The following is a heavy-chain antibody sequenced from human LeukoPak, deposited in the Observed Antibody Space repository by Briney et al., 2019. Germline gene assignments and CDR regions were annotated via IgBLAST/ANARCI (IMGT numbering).Heavy chain of an antibody. Sequence: GGSLRLSCAASGFTFSSYAMSWVRQAPGKGLEWVSAISGSGGGTYYADSVKGRFTISRDNSKNTLYLQMNSLRAEDTAVYYCAKGDIVATITTAVPAYWGQGTLVTVSS. D-gene: IGHD5-12*01. J-gene: IGHJ4*02. V-gene: IGHV3-23*01. CDR2: ISGSGGGT. CDR3: AKGDIVATITTAVPAY. CDR1: GFTFSSYA.